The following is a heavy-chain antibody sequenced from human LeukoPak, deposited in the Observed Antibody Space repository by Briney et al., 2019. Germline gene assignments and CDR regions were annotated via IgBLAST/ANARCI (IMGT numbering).Heavy chain of an antibody. CDR3: SREDY. Sequence: GPSGKLASNLAAHTLTRYYLDCDRQAPGQGLEWVGWINPNSGGTNYAQKFQGRVTMTRDTSISTVYMELSRLRSDDTAVYYCSREDYWGQGTLVTVSS. CDR2: INPNSGGT. CDR1: AHTLTRYY. V-gene: IGHV1-2*02. J-gene: IGHJ4*02.